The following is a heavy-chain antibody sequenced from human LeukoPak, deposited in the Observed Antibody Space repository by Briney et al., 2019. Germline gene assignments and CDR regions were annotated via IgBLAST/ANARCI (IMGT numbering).Heavy chain of an antibody. CDR1: GYIFTDYY. V-gene: IGHV1-2*02. CDR3: AREGLDTSDYYGSRLDY. CDR2: INPNTGGT. Sequence: ASVKVSCKTSGYIFTDYYLHWVRQAPGQGLEWMGWINPNTGGTNYEQRFQGRVTMTRDTSMSTAYMELSSLRSEDTAVYYCAREGLDTSDYYGSRLDYWGPGTLVTVSS. J-gene: IGHJ4*02. D-gene: IGHD3-22*01.